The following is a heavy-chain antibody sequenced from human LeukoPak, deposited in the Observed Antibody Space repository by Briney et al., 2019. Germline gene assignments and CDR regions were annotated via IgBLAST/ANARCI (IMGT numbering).Heavy chain of an antibody. Sequence: GGSLRLSCAASGFTFDDYAMHWVRQAPGKGLEWVSGISWNSGSIGYADSVKGRFTISRDNAKNSMYLQMNSLRAGDTALYYCAKPLTYYYDSSGYPDAFDIWGQGTMVTVSS. J-gene: IGHJ3*02. CDR1: GFTFDDYA. D-gene: IGHD3-22*01. CDR3: AKPLTYYYDSSGYPDAFDI. CDR2: ISWNSGSI. V-gene: IGHV3-9*01.